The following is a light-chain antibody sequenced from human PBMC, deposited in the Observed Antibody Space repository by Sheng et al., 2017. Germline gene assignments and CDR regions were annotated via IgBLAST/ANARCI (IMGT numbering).Light chain of an antibody. CDR1: QGISDY. CDR2: ATS. J-gene: IGKJ4*01. Sequence: DIQMTQSPSSLSASVGDRVTITCRASQGISDYLAWYQQRPGKVPKLLIFATSTLQSGVPSRFSGSGSGTDFTLTISSLQPDDFATYYCQQYDNYSQLTFGEGPRWRSN. CDR3: QQYDNYSQLT. V-gene: IGKV1-27*01.